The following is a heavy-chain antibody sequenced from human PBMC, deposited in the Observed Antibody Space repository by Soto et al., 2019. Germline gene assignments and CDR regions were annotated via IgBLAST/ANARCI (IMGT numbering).Heavy chain of an antibody. V-gene: IGHV4-59*08. CDR2: IYYSGST. CDR1: GGSISSYY. Sequence: SETLSLTCTVSGGSISSYYWSWIRQPPGKGLEWIGYIYYSGSTNYNPSLKSRVTISVDTSKNQFSLKLSSVTAADTAVYYCARRYGGTFDYRGQGTLLTVSS. CDR3: ARRYGGTFDY. J-gene: IGHJ4*02. D-gene: IGHD2-15*01.